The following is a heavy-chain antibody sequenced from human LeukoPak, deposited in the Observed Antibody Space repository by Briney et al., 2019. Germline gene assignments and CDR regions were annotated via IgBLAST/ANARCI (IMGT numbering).Heavy chain of an antibody. CDR3: ARGTPYFFDSSGYPGDY. D-gene: IGHD3-22*01. CDR2: INSDGSTT. CDR1: GFSFSSYW. J-gene: IGHJ4*02. Sequence: GGSLRLSCEASGFSFSSYWMHWVRQAPGKGLVWVSRINSDGSTTNYADSVKGRFTISRDNAKNMLNLQMNSLRAEDTAVYYCARGTPYFFDSSGYPGDYWGQGTLVTVSS. V-gene: IGHV3-74*01.